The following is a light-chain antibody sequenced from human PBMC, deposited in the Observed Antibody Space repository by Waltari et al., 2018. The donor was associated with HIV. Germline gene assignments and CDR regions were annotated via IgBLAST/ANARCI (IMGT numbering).Light chain of an antibody. V-gene: IGLV1-47*01. J-gene: IGLJ1*01. CDR3: ASWDDGLRGHV. CDR2: RND. Sequence: QPDLTQPPSVSGTPGQRLTIPCSGNHSNTGRNFVYWYRQVPGPAPSLLVHRNDQRPSGVVDRFSGSRSGASASLVISGLRVDDEGDYYCASWDDGLRGHVFGGGTTVSV. CDR1: HSNTGRNF.